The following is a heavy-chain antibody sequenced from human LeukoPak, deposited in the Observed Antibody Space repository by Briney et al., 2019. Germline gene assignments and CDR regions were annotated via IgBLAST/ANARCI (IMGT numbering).Heavy chain of an antibody. V-gene: IGHV1-2*02. D-gene: IGHD6-19*01. CDR3: ARDLVSGWYGFYYYYYYTDV. CDR2: INPNSGGT. Sequence: GASVKVSCKASGYTFTGYYMHWVRQAPGQGLEWMGWINPNSGGTNYAQKFQGRVTMTRDTSISTAYMELSRLRSDDTAVYYCARDLVSGWYGFYYYYYYTDVWGKGTTVTVSS. CDR1: GYTFTGYY. J-gene: IGHJ6*03.